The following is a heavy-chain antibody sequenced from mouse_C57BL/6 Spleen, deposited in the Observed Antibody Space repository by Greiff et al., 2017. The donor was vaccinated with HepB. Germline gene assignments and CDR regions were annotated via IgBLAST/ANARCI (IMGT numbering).Heavy chain of an antibody. CDR3: ARRNDGPFAY. CDR2: IDPSDSET. Sequence: VQLQQSGAELVRPGSSVKLSCKASGYTFTSYWMHWVKQRPIQGLEWIGNIDPSDSETHYNQKFKDKATLTVDKSSSTAYMQLSSLTSEDSAVYYCARRNDGPFAYWGQGTLVTVSA. CDR1: GYTFTSYW. J-gene: IGHJ3*01. V-gene: IGHV1-52*01. D-gene: IGHD2-3*01.